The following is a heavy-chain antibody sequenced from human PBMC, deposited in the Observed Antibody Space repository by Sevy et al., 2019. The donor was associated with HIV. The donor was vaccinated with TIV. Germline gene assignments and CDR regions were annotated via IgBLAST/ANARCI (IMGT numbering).Heavy chain of an antibody. CDR3: AKGVTMIVVARTFDY. CDR2: ISGSGGST. V-gene: IGHV3-23*01. Sequence: GGSLRLSCAASGFTFSSYAMSWVRQAPGKGLEWVSAISGSGGSTYYADSVKGRFTISRDNSKNTLYLQMNSLRAEDTAVDYCAKGVTMIVVARTFDYWGQGTLVTVSS. CDR1: GFTFSSYA. J-gene: IGHJ4*02. D-gene: IGHD3-22*01.